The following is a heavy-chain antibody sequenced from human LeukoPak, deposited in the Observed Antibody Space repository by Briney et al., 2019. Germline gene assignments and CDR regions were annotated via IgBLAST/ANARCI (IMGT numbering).Heavy chain of an antibody. D-gene: IGHD6-13*01. J-gene: IGHJ5*02. CDR1: GFTFSNYG. Sequence: PGGSLRLSCAASGFTFSNYGMHWVRQAPGKGLEWLAFVQFDEGRKYYTDSVKGRFSISRDNFKNTLYLQMNSLRPADTAVYYCAKDGLTKAAAGNWLDPWGRGTLVTVSS. V-gene: IGHV3-30*02. CDR3: AKDGLTKAAAGNWLDP. CDR2: VQFDEGRK.